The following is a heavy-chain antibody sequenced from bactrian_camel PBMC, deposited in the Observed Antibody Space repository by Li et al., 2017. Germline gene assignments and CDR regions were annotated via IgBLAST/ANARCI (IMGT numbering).Heavy chain of an antibody. J-gene: IGHJ4*01. V-gene: IGHV3S1*01. D-gene: IGHD3*01. CDR1: GDTSRSYC. Sequence: VQLVESGGGLVQPGESLRLSCAASGDTSRSYCMAWFRQVPGREREGVARIHASSGVTYHADSVKGGFTISRDNAKDTLYLQMNSLKIEDTAVYYCALGSSRQATMTARGKGTQVTVS. CDR2: IHASSGVT.